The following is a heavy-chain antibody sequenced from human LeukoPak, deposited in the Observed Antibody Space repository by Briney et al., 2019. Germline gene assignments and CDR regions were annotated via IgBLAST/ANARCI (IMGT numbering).Heavy chain of an antibody. V-gene: IGHV4-39*07. CDR1: GGSISNSIYY. CDR2: IYHSGTT. J-gene: IGHJ3*02. Sequence: SETLSLTCTVSGGSISNSIYYWGWVRQPPGKGLEWIGSIYHSGTTYYNPSLKSRVTISVDRSKNQFSLKLSSVTAADTAVYYCARVDSSGYYAFDIWSQGTMVTVSS. CDR3: ARVDSSGYYAFDI. D-gene: IGHD3-22*01.